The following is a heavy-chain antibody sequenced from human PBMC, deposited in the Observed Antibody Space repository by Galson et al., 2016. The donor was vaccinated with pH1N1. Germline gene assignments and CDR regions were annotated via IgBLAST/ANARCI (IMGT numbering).Heavy chain of an antibody. D-gene: IGHD1-26*01. CDR1: GFTFGDYT. Sequence: LRLSCAASGFTFGDYTINWVRQAPGKGLEWVGFIRSKTYGGTKQYAASVKDRFTISRDDSTSIAYLQMNNLKTEDTAIYYCTRDFRGTYYPGGHFDYWGQGTQVTVSS. J-gene: IGHJ4*02. CDR3: TRDFRGTYYPGGHFDY. V-gene: IGHV3-49*04. CDR2: IRSKTYGGTK.